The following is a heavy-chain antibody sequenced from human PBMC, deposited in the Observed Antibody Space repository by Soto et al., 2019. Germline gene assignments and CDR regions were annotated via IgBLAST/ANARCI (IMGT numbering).Heavy chain of an antibody. CDR1: GGSVSSGSYY. J-gene: IGHJ4*02. CDR2: IYYSGST. CDR3: ARRWLQSPRADY. Sequence: QVQLQESGPGLVKPSETLSLTCTVSGGSVSSGSYYWSWIRHPPGQGLEWIGYIYYSGSTNYNPSPMSRVTISVDASKNQFSLKLSSVTAADTAVYYCARRWLQSPRADYWGQGTLVTVSS. V-gene: IGHV4-61*01. D-gene: IGHD5-12*01.